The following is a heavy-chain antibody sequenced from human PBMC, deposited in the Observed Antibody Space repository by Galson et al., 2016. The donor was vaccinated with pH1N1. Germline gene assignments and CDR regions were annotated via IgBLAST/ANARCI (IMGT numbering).Heavy chain of an antibody. D-gene: IGHD7-27*01. Sequence: SLRLSCAASGFTFSDYYMSWIRQAPGKGLEWVSYISSSGSTKYYADSVKGRFTISRDSSQNTLYLQMNSLRVEDTAVYYCTKLGIDAFYIWGQGTMVTVSS. CDR2: ISSSGSTK. V-gene: IGHV3-11*04. J-gene: IGHJ3*02. CDR1: GFTFSDYY. CDR3: TKLGIDAFYI.